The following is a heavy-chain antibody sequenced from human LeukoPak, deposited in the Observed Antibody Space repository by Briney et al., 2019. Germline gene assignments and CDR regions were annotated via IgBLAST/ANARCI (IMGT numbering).Heavy chain of an antibody. Sequence: SETLSLTCTVSGGSISSYYWSWIRQPPGKGLEWIGYIYYSGNTNYNPSLKSRVTISVDTSKNQFSLKLSSVTAADTVVYYCARDPRIQLWVRFDYWGQGTLVTVSS. D-gene: IGHD5-18*01. CDR3: ARDPRIQLWVRFDY. CDR1: GGSISSYY. J-gene: IGHJ4*02. V-gene: IGHV4-59*01. CDR2: IYYSGNT.